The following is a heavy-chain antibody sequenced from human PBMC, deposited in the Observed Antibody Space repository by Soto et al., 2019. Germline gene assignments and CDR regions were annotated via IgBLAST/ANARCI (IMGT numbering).Heavy chain of an antibody. CDR3: AKDLKERVLVASDLDY. V-gene: IGHV3-23*01. J-gene: IGHJ4*02. CDR1: GFTFSSYA. D-gene: IGHD3-3*01. CDR2: ISGSGGST. Sequence: EVQLLESGGGLVQPGGSLRLSCAASGFTFSSYAMSWVRQAPGKGLEWVSAISGSGGSTYYADSVKGRFTISRDNSKNTLYLQMNSLRAEDTAVYYCAKDLKERVLVASDLDYWGQGTLVTVSS.